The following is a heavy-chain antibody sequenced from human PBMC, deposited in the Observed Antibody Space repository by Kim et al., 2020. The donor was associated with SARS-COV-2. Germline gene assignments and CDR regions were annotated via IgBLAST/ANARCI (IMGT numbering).Heavy chain of an antibody. Sequence: SETLSLTCTVSGGSISSYYWSWIRQPPGKGLEWIGYIYYSGSTNYNPSLKSRVTISVDTSKNQFSLKLSSVTAADTAVYYCARWQLGIGGRGYFDYWGQGTLVTVSS. CDR3: ARWQLGIGGRGYFDY. D-gene: IGHD7-27*01. CDR2: IYYSGST. V-gene: IGHV4-59*01. CDR1: GGSISSYY. J-gene: IGHJ4*02.